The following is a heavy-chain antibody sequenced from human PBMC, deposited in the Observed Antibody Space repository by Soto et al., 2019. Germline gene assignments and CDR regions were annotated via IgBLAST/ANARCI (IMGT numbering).Heavy chain of an antibody. D-gene: IGHD2-15*01. CDR3: ARRGSR. CDR2: IHPGGQTI. J-gene: IGHJ3*01. Sequence: GGSLRLSCAASGFTFSSSEMYWVRQAPGKGLEWISYIHPGGQTIFYAESVKGRFTISRDNAKHSVYLQMNSLRAEDTAVYYCARRGSRWGRGTKVTV. V-gene: IGHV3-48*03. CDR1: GFTFSSSE.